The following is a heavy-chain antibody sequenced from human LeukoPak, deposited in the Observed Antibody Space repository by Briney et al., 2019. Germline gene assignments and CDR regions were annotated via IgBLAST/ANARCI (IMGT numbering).Heavy chain of an antibody. V-gene: IGHV4-59*12. CDR1: GGSISSYY. D-gene: IGHD3-9*01. CDR2: IYHSGST. Sequence: PSETLSLTCNVSGGSISSYYWSWIRQPPGKGLEWIGYIYHSGSTYYNPSLKSRVTISVDRSKNQFSLKLSSVTAADTAVYYCASANILTGFELDYWGQGTLVTVSS. J-gene: IGHJ4*02. CDR3: ASANILTGFELDY.